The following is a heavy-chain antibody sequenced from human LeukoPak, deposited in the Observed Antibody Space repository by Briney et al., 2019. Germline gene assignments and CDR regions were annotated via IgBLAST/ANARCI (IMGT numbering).Heavy chain of an antibody. V-gene: IGHV3-33*01. CDR2: IWFDGSNK. CDR1: GLTLNSYA. Sequence: GGSLRLSCVASGLTLNSYAMHWVRQAPGKGLEWVAIIWFDGSNKDYADSVKGRFTISRDNSKRTLYLQMNSLRVEDTAVYYCARDLGDVLTGNHFDHWGQGILVTVSS. D-gene: IGHD3-9*01. CDR3: ARDLGDVLTGNHFDH. J-gene: IGHJ4*02.